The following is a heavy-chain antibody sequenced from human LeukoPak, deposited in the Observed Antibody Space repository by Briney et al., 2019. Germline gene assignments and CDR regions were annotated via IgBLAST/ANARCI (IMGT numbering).Heavy chain of an antibody. D-gene: IGHD6-19*01. CDR3: ARGVAGTRDY. Sequence: GGSLRLSCAASGFTFSVYAMHWVRQAPGKGLEWVSAISGSGGSTYYADSVKGRFTISRDNSKNTLFLQMNSLRAEDTAVYYCARGVAGTRDYWGQGTLVTVSS. V-gene: IGHV3-23*01. CDR1: GFTFSVYA. J-gene: IGHJ4*02. CDR2: ISGSGGST.